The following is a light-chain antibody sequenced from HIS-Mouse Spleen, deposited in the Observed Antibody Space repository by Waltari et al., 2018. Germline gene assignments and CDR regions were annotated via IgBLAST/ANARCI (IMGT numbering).Light chain of an antibody. V-gene: IGLV3-10*01. CDR2: EDS. Sequence: SYELTPPPSVSVSPGQTARITCSGDAFPKTLDYWYQQKSGQAPVLVIYEDSKRPSGIPERFSGSSSGTMATLTISGAQVEDEADYYCYSTDSSGNHRVFGGGTKLTVL. J-gene: IGLJ2*01. CDR1: AFPKTL. CDR3: YSTDSSGNHRV.